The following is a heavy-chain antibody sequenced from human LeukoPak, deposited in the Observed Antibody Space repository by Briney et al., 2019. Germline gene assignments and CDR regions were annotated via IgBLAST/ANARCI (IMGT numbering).Heavy chain of an antibody. D-gene: IGHD4-23*01. J-gene: IGHJ4*02. CDR2: ISGSGGST. CDR3: AKARNSPSHY. Sequence: PGGSLRLSCLSCGFTFSSYAMSWVRQAPGKGLEWVSAISGSGGSTYYADSVKGRFTISRDNSKNTLYLQMNSLRAEDTAVYYCAKARNSPSHYWGQGTLVTVSS. V-gene: IGHV3-23*01. CDR1: GFTFSSYA.